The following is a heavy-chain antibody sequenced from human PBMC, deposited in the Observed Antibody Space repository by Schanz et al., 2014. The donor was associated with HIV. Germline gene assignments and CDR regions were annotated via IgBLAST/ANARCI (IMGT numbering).Heavy chain of an antibody. V-gene: IGHV3-30*02. CDR1: GFTFSSYG. D-gene: IGHD3-22*01. CDR3: AKDRNYYDSKYFGKGNYYYYYGMDV. Sequence: QEQLVESGGGSVKPGGSLRLSCAASGFTFSSYGMHWVRQAPGKGLEWVAGIWFDGRNKYYGDSVKGRFTISRDNSKNTLYLQLKSLRADDTAVYYCAKDRNYYDSKYFGKGNYYYYYGMDVWGQGTTVTVSS. CDR2: IWFDGRNK. J-gene: IGHJ6*02.